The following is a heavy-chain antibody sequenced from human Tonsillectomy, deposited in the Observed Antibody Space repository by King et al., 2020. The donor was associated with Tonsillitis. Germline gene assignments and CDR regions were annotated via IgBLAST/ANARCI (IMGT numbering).Heavy chain of an antibody. D-gene: IGHD6-13*01. V-gene: IGHV3-30*02. CDR1: GFTVSSYD. CDR2: IRYDGSNR. Sequence: VQLVESGGGVVQPGGSLKLSCATSGFTVSSYDMHWVRQAPGKGLEWVAFIRYDGSNRYYSDSVKGRFTISRDNSKNTLYLQMNSLRVEDTAVYFCAKGLVPRLAADGTIGVPGMYFWGQGTTVTVTS. J-gene: IGHJ6*02. CDR3: AKGLVPRLAADGTIGVPGMYF.